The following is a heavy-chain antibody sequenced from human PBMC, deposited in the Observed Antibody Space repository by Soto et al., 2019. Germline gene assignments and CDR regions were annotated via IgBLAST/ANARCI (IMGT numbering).Heavy chain of an antibody. CDR3: ARQNLYYYDSSSPVWWFDP. CDR1: GGSIRNYY. D-gene: IGHD3-22*01. Sequence: PSETLSPTCTVSGGSIRNYYWSWIRQPPGKGLEWIGYIYYNENTKYNPSLKSRVTISVDTSKNQFSLKLSSVTAADTAVYYCARQNLYYYDSSSPVWWFDPWGQGTLVTVS. J-gene: IGHJ5*02. V-gene: IGHV4-59*08. CDR2: IYYNENT.